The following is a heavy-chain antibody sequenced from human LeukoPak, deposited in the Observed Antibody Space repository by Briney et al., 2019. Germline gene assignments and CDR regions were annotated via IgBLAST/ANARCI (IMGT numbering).Heavy chain of an antibody. CDR2: IRYDGSNK. V-gene: IGHV3-30*02. CDR1: GFTFSSYG. Sequence: GGSLRLSCAASGFTFSSYGMHWVRQAPGKGLEWVAFIRYDGSNKYYADSVKGRFTISRDNSKNTLYLQMNSLRAEDTAVYYCAKDSYDRSGYDDAFGIWGQGTMVTVSS. D-gene: IGHD3-22*01. CDR3: AKDSYDRSGYDDAFGI. J-gene: IGHJ3*02.